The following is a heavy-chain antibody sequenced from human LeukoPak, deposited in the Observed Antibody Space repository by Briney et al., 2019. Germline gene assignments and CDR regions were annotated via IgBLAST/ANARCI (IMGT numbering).Heavy chain of an antibody. CDR2: ISSSGSNI. Sequence: GGSLRLSCAASGFTFSSYEMNWVRQAPGRGLEWISYISSSGSNIYYADSVKGRFTITRDNAKNSLYLQMTGLGAEDTAVYYCARPGVATLSYWGQGTLVTVSS. CDR3: ARPGVATLSY. D-gene: IGHD5-12*01. CDR1: GFTFSSYE. J-gene: IGHJ4*02. V-gene: IGHV3-48*03.